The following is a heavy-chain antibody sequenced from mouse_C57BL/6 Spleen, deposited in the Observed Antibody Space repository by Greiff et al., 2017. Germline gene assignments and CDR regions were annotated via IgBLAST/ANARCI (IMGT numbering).Heavy chain of an antibody. D-gene: IGHD2-12*01. J-gene: IGHJ2*01. Sequence: EVHLVESEGGLVQPGSSMKLSCTASGFTFSDYYMPWVRQIPEKGLEWVANINNDGSSTYYLDSLKSRFIISRDNAKNILYLQMSRLKSEDTATYYCAREGDSNDYYFDDWGQGTTLTVSS. V-gene: IGHV5-16*01. CDR3: AREGDSNDYYFDD. CDR2: INNDGSST. CDR1: GFTFSDYY.